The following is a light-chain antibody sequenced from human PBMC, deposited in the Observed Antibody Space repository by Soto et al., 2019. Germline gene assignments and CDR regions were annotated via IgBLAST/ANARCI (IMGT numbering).Light chain of an antibody. Sequence: MTQPPSSLSTSVRDRVTLSYRASQGIGDTLAWYQHKPGQTPRLLIYDTSTRATGVPTSFSGSRSGAEFTLTINRLQSADFAVYYCQPYNNWPLTFGGGTKV. J-gene: IGKJ4*01. CDR3: QPYNNWPLT. CDR2: DTS. CDR1: QGIGDT. V-gene: IGKV3-15*01.